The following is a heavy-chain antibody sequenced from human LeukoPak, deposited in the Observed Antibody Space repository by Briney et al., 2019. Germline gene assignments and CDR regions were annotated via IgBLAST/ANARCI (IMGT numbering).Heavy chain of an antibody. D-gene: IGHD3-22*01. Sequence: ASVKVSCKASGYTFTGYYMHWVRQAPGQGLEWMGRINPNSGGTNYAQKFQGRVTMTRDTSISTAYMELSRLRSDDTAVYYCAIWSRNWYYDSSGQYFDYWGQGILVTVSS. CDR3: AIWSRNWYYDSSGQYFDY. CDR2: INPNSGGT. V-gene: IGHV1-2*06. CDR1: GYTFTGYY. J-gene: IGHJ4*02.